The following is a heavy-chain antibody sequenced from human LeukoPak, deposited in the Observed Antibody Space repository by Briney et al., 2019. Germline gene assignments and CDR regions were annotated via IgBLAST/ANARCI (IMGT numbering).Heavy chain of an antibody. CDR1: GYSFSNYW. Sequence: GESLKISCKGSGYSFSNYWIGWVRQMPGKGLEWMGIIYPGDSDTRYNPSFQGQVTISADKSISTAYLQWSSLKASDTAMYYCARHYYDYVWGSYGIDYWGQGTLVTVSS. D-gene: IGHD3-16*01. CDR2: IYPGDSDT. J-gene: IGHJ4*02. V-gene: IGHV5-51*01. CDR3: ARHYYDYVWGSYGIDY.